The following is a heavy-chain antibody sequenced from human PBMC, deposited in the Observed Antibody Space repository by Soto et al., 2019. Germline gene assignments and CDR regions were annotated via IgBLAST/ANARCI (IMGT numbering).Heavy chain of an antibody. CDR1: GFTFTSSA. J-gene: IGHJ4*02. CDR2: IVVGSGNT. D-gene: IGHD2-21*01. V-gene: IGHV1-58*01. Sequence: ASVKVSCKATGFTFTSSAVQWVRQARGQRLEWIGWIVVGSGNTNYAQKFQERVTITRDMSTSTAYMELSSLRSEDTAVYYCAADPPDRSDGYKNCGQGHLFTASS. CDR3: AADPPDRSDGYKN.